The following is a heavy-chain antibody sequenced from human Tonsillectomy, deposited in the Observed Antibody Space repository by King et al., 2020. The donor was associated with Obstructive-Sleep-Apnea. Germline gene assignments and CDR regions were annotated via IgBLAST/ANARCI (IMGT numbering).Heavy chain of an antibody. CDR1: GFTFSNAW. J-gene: IGHJ5*02. CDR2: IKSKTDGGTT. D-gene: IGHD2-2*01. Sequence: VQLVESGGGLVKPGGSLRLSCAASGFTFSNAWMSWVRQAPGKGLEWVGRIKSKTDGGTTDYAAPVKGRFIILRDDSKNTLYLQMNSLKTEDTAVYYCTTDGCSSTSCYDSWFDPWGQGTLVTVSS. V-gene: IGHV3-15*01. CDR3: TTDGCSSTSCYDSWFDP.